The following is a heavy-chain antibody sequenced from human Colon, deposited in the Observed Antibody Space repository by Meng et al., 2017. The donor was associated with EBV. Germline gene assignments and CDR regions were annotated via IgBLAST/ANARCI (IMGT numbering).Heavy chain of an antibody. V-gene: IGHV1-69*10. CDR2: IIPILGIA. CDR1: GGTFSSYA. J-gene: IGHJ4*02. CDR3: ARERPGGMATTPYFDY. D-gene: IGHD5-24*01. Sequence: QVQVWRSGAEVKKPGSSVKVSCKASGGTFSSYAISWVRQAPGQGLEWMGGIIPILGIANYAQKFQGRVTITADKSTSTAYMELSSLRSEDTAVYYCARERPGGMATTPYFDYWGQGTLVTVSS.